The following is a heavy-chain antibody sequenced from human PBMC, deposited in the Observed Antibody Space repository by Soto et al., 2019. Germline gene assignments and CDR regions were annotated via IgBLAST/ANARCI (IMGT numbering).Heavy chain of an antibody. D-gene: IGHD6-19*01. Sequence: SVKVSCKASGGTFSSYAISWVRQAPGQGLEWMGGIIPIFGTANYAQKFQGRVTITADESTSTAYMELSSLRSEDTAVYYCAREVVRVAGARWFDPWGQGTLVTVSS. V-gene: IGHV1-69*13. CDR3: AREVVRVAGARWFDP. CDR1: GGTFSSYA. J-gene: IGHJ5*02. CDR2: IIPIFGTA.